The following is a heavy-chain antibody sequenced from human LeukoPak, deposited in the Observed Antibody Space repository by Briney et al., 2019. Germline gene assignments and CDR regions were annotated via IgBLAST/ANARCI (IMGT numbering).Heavy chain of an antibody. Sequence: PGGSLRLSFAASGFTVSSNYMSWVRQAPGKGLEWDSVIYSGGSTYYADSVKGRFTISRDNSKNTLYLQMNSLRAEDTAVYYCARDLPPDYGDYGESDSGQGTLVTVSS. D-gene: IGHD4-17*01. CDR3: ARDLPPDYGDYGESD. CDR1: GFTVSSNY. J-gene: IGHJ4*02. CDR2: IYSGGST. V-gene: IGHV3-53*01.